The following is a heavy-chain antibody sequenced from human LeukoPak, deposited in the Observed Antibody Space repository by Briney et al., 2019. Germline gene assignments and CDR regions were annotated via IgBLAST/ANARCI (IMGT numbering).Heavy chain of an antibody. CDR3: ATVDRRLAARPLDY. J-gene: IGHJ4*02. CDR1: GYTFTGYY. V-gene: IGHV1-18*04. CDR2: ISAYNGNT. D-gene: IGHD6-6*01. Sequence: ASVKVSCKASGYTFTGYYMHWVRQAPGQGLEWMGWISAYNGNTNYAQKLQGRVTMTTDTSTSTAYMELSSLRSEDTAVYYCATVDRRLAARPLDYWGQGTLVTVSS.